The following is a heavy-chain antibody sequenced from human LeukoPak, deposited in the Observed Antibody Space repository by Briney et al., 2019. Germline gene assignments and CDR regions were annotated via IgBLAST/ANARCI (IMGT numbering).Heavy chain of an antibody. CDR1: GFTFSNYA. CDR2: ISYDGSNK. D-gene: IGHD3-22*01. J-gene: IGHJ3*02. V-gene: IGHV3-30*04. Sequence: GGSLRLSCAASGFTFSNYAMHWVRRAPGKGLEWVAVISYDGSNKYYADSVKGRFTISRDNSKNTLYLQMNSLRAEDTAVYYCAKVRMITMIAYDAFDIWGQGTMVTVSS. CDR3: AKVRMITMIAYDAFDI.